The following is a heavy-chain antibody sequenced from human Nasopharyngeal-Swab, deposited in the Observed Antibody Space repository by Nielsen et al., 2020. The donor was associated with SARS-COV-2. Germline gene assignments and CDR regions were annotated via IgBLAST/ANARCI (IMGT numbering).Heavy chain of an antibody. V-gene: IGHV3-74*01. J-gene: IGHJ6*03. CDR1: GFTFNNYW. D-gene: IGHD7-27*01. Sequence: GESLKISCTAYGFTFNNYWMDWVRQVPGKGLVWVSHITSDGTTTSYSDPVKGRFTTSRDNLKDTLYLQMNSLRAEDTAVYYCARSYWGAEDVWGKGTTVPVSS. CDR3: ARSYWGAEDV. CDR2: ITSDGTTT.